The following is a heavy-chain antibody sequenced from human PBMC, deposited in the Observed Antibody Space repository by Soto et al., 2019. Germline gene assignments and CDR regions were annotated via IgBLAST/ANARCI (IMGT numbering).Heavy chain of an antibody. CDR1: GGSISSGGYS. V-gene: IGHV4-30-2*01. CDR3: ARDQTIFGGRWFDP. Sequence: QLQLQESGSGLVKPSQTLSLTCAVSGGSISSGGYSWSWIRQPPGKGLEWIGYIYDSGSTYYNPSLKSRVNISVDRCKNQFSLKLSSVTAADTAVYYCARDQTIFGGRWFDPWGQGTLVTVSS. CDR2: IYDSGST. J-gene: IGHJ5*02. D-gene: IGHD3-3*01.